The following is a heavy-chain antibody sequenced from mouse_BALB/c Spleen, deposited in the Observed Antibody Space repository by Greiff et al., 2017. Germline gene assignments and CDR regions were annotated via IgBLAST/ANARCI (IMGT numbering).Heavy chain of an antibody. V-gene: IGHV1S34*01. CDR3: ARSGYYGNPHYYAMDY. D-gene: IGHD2-1*01. Sequence: LVKTGASVKISCKASGYSFTGYYMHWVKQSHGKSLEWIGYISCYNGATSYNQKFKGKATFTVDTSSSTAYMQFNSLTSEDSAVYYCARSGYYGNPHYYAMDYWGQGTSVTVSS. CDR1: GYSFTGYY. J-gene: IGHJ4*01. CDR2: ISCYNGAT.